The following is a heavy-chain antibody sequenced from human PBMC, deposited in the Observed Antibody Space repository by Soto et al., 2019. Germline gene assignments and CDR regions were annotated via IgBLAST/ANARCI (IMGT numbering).Heavy chain of an antibody. V-gene: IGHV1-2*04. CDR1: GYTFTGYY. D-gene: IGHD2-15*01. J-gene: IGHJ4*02. CDR3: ARSACSGGSCSIMLDY. Sequence: QVQLVQSGAEVKKPGASVKVSCKASGYTFTGYYMHWVRQAPGQGLEWMGWINPNSGGTNYAQKFQGWVTMTRDTSISTAYMELSRLRSDDTAVYYCARSACSGGSCSIMLDYWGQGTLVTVSS. CDR2: INPNSGGT.